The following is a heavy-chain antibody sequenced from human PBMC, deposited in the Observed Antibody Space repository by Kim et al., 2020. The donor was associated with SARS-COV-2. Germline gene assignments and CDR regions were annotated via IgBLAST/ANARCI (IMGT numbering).Heavy chain of an antibody. V-gene: IGHV1-69*13. CDR2: IIPIFGTA. CDR1: GGTFSSFA. D-gene: IGHD6-13*01. Sequence: SVKVSCKAFGGTFSSFAISWVREAPGQGLEWMGAIIPIFGTAHYAKKFLGRVTITAVVSTSTAYLELSSLRSEDTDLYDCARVSGTHSKNYYFSSGPDV. CDR3: ARVSGTHSKNYYFSSGPDV. J-gene: IGHJ6*01.